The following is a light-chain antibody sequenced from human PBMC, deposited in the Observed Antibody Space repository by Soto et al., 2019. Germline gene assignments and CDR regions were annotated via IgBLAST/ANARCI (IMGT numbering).Light chain of an antibody. J-gene: IGKJ4*01. CDR1: QDLNHY. CDR2: DAS. CDR3: QQYEDLPLT. Sequence: DIQLTQSPSSLSASVGDRVTITCQASQDLNHYLNWYQQKPGKAPKLLIFDASSVETGVPSRFSGSGSGTHFTFTISSLEPEDIATYHCQQYEDLPLTFGGGTRVELK. V-gene: IGKV1-33*01.